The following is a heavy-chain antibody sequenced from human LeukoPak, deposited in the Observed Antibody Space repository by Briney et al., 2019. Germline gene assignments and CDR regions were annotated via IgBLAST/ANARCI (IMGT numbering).Heavy chain of an antibody. J-gene: IGHJ3*02. V-gene: IGHV3-21*01. CDR3: ARGPHLALDTDDAFDI. CDR2: ISSSSSYI. CDR1: GFTLSSYT. D-gene: IGHD5-18*01. Sequence: PGGSLRLSCVVSGFTLSSYTMNWVRQAPGKGLEWVSFISSSSSYIYYADSVKGRFTISRDNAENSLYLQMNSLRVEDTAVYYCARGPHLALDTDDAFDIWGQGTMVTVSS.